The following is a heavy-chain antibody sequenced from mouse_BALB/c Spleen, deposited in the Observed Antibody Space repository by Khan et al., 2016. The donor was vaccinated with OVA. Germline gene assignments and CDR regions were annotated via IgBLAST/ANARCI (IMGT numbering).Heavy chain of an antibody. V-gene: IGHV2-6*02. J-gene: IGHJ4*01. Sequence: QVQLKESGPGLVAHSQSLSITCTVSGFSLTSYGVHWVRQPPGKGLEWLVVIWSDGSTNYNSVLKSRLSISKDNSKSQVFLKMNSLQTDDTAIYYCARWFDGYSSLYAMDYWGQGTSVTVSS. CDR2: IWSDGST. D-gene: IGHD2-3*01. CDR1: GFSLTSYG. CDR3: ARWFDGYSSLYAMDY.